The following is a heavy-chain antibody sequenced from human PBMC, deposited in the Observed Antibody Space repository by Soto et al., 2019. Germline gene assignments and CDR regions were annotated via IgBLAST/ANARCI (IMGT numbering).Heavy chain of an antibody. J-gene: IGHJ4*02. CDR1: GGSIGSYY. D-gene: IGHD3-3*01. Sequence: SETLSLTCSVSGGSIGSYYWSWIRQPPGKGLEWIGYIYYSGSTNYNPSLKSRITKTEDTSKNHFSLKLSSVSAADTAVYYCARGGWRQIDYWGQGTLVTVSS. CDR2: IYYSGST. CDR3: ARGGWRQIDY. V-gene: IGHV4-59*08.